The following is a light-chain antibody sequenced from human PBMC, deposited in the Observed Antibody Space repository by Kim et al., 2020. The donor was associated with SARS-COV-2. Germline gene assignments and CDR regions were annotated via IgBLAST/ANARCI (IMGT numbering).Light chain of an antibody. CDR3: QQYDNWPPYT. CDR2: GVT. V-gene: IGKV3-15*01. J-gene: IGKJ2*01. CDR1: QSIRFN. Sequence: VSPGDKATLYCRARQSIRFNLAWYQQKPCPAPRLLMYGVTTRATGVPARISGRGSGTDFTLTINSLQSEDSAIYYCQQYDNWPPYTFGQGTKLEI.